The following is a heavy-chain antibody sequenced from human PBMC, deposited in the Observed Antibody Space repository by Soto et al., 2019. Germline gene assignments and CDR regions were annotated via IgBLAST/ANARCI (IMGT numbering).Heavy chain of an antibody. CDR3: ARSVRWLHFAPRPKSYYFDD. J-gene: IGHJ4*02. D-gene: IGHD5-12*01. CDR2: MNPNSGNT. V-gene: IGHV1-8*01. CDR1: GYTFTSYD. Sequence: QVQLVQSGAEVKKPGASVKVSCKASGYTFTSYDINWVRQATGQGLEWMGWMNPNSGNTGYAQKFQGRVTMTRNTSISTAYMELSSLRSEDTAVYYCARSVRWLHFAPRPKSYYFDDWGQGTLVTVSS.